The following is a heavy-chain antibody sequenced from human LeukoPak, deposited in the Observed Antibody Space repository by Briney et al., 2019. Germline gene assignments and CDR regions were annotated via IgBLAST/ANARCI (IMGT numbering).Heavy chain of an antibody. J-gene: IGHJ6*02. CDR2: ISWNSGSI. CDR1: GFTFDDYA. Sequence: GGSLRLSCAASGFTFDDYAMHWVRQAPGKGLEWVSGISWNSGSIGYADSVKGRFTISRDNAKNSLYLQMNSLRAEDTALYYCAKDISTPGWYYGMDVWGQGTTVTVSS. CDR3: AKDISTPGWYYGMDV. V-gene: IGHV3-9*01. D-gene: IGHD1-14*01.